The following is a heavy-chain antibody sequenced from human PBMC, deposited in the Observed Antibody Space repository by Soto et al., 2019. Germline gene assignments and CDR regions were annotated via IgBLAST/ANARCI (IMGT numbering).Heavy chain of an antibody. CDR1: GGSISPSY. Sequence: LSLTCTVSGGSISPSYWSWVRQPPGKGLEWIGYLYYSGNTNYNPSLKSRVTISVDASKNQVSLRLTSVTAADTAVYYCARVGGVAARTFDYWGQGAVVTVSS. D-gene: IGHD2-15*01. J-gene: IGHJ4*02. V-gene: IGHV4-59*01. CDR3: ARVGGVAARTFDY. CDR2: LYYSGNT.